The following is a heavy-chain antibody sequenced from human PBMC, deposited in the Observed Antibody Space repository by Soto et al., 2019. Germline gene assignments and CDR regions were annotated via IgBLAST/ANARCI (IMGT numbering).Heavy chain of an antibody. CDR1: GFTFSSYA. V-gene: IGHV3-23*01. CDR3: AFNSGSGSYYFDY. Sequence: EVQLLESGGGLVQPGGSLRLSCAASGFTFSSYAMWWVRQAPGKGLECVSAISGGGETTYYADSVKGRFTISRDNSKNTLYLQMTSLRAEDTAVYYCAFNSGSGSYYFDYWGQGTLGTVSS. CDR2: ISGGGETT. J-gene: IGHJ4*02. D-gene: IGHD3-10*01.